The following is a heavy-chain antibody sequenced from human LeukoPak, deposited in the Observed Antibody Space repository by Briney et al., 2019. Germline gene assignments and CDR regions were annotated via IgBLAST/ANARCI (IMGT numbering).Heavy chain of an antibody. CDR3: ARVDQRCFDYSNSIEY. V-gene: IGHV3-33*08. J-gene: IGHJ4*02. D-gene: IGHD4-11*01. Sequence: PGRSLRLSCSASRFIYSHYGMHWVRQAPGKGLEWVAVIWSDATEKYYGDAVKGRFTISRDNSRNTLYLQMNSLRVEDTAVYYCARVDQRCFDYSNSIEYWGQGTLVTVSS. CDR2: IWSDATEK. CDR1: RFIYSHYG.